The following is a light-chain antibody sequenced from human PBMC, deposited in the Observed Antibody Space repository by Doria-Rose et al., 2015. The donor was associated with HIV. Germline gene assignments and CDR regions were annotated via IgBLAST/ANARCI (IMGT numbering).Light chain of an antibody. J-gene: IGLJ1*01. CDR2: GNT. V-gene: IGLV1-40*01. CDR1: SSNIGAGFD. Sequence: QSVLTQPPSVSGAPGQRVAISCTGSSSNIGAGFDVNSYQQVPRTAPKLLIHGNTNRPSGVPDRFSGSKSGTSASLAISGLRAEDEADYYCQSYDSRLSVYVFGTGTKVTVL. CDR3: QSYDSRLSVYV.